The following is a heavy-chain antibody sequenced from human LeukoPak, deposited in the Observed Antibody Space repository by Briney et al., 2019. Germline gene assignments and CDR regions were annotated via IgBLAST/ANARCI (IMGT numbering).Heavy chain of an antibody. CDR3: ATVSGYHTVDY. D-gene: IGHD3-22*01. J-gene: IGHJ4*02. Sequence: PSQTLSLTCTVSGGSISSGGYYWSWIRQHPGKGLEWIGYIYYSGSTCYNPSLKSRVTISVDTSKNQFSLKLSSVTAADTAVYYCATVSGYHTVDYWGQGTLVTVSS. V-gene: IGHV4-31*03. CDR1: GGSISSGGYY. CDR2: IYYSGST.